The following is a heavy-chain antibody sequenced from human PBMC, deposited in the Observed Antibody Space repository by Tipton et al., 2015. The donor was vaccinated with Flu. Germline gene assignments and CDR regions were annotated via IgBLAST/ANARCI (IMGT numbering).Heavy chain of an antibody. CDR1: GYTFTGYY. D-gene: IGHD3-3*01. Sequence: QLEQSGAEVKKPGASVKVSCRASGYTFTGYYMHWVRQAPGQGLEWMGWINPNSGGTNYAQNFQGRVTMTRDTSISTAYMELSRLRSDDTAVYYWARVDYDFLSDIFPFDYWGQGTLVTVSS. CDR3: ARVDYDFLSDIFPFDY. CDR2: INPNSGGT. J-gene: IGHJ4*02. V-gene: IGHV1-2*02.